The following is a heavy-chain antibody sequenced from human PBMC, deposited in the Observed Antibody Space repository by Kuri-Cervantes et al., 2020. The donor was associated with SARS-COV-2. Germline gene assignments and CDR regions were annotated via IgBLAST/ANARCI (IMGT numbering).Heavy chain of an antibody. CDR3: AKSFYSPFIGSLHYFDS. D-gene: IGHD2-15*01. CDR1: GFISNQDD. Sequence: GESLKISCAASGFISNQDDIHWVRQAPGKGLEWVALISGDTRNQYYADSVKGRFTISRDNSRSTVFLQMNSLRAEDTAVYYCAKSFYSPFIGSLHYFDSWGQGTLVTVSS. V-gene: IGHV3-30*07. CDR2: ISGDTRNQ. J-gene: IGHJ4*02.